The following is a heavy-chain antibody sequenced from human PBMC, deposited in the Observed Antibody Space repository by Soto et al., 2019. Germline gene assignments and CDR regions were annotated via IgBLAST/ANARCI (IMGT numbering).Heavy chain of an antibody. CDR1: GGSFSGDY. CDR3: ARGRSGATMVRGSCPHYSFDY. CDR2: INHRGST. Sequence: QVQLQQWGAGLLKPSETLSLTCAVYGGSFSGDYWSWIRQPPGKGLEWIGEINHRGSTNYNPGLTSRFTTSVDTSKNPSSLKLSSVTAADTAVYYCARGRSGATMVRGSCPHYSFDYLGQGIMDTVSS. D-gene: IGHD3-10*01. J-gene: IGHJ4*02. V-gene: IGHV4-34*01.